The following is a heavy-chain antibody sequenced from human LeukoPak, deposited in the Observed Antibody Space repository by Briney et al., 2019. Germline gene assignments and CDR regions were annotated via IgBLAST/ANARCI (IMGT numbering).Heavy chain of an antibody. CDR1: GFTFSSSTFGSYT. Sequence: GESLRLSCATSGFTFSSSTFGSYTMNWVRQAPGKGLEWVSSISSTGTYIYYTDSVKGRFTISRDFANSLLYLQMNSLRADDTAVYYCARDLDYSTGFDYWGQGTLVTVSS. CDR3: ARDLDYSTGFDY. V-gene: IGHV3-21*01. J-gene: IGHJ4*02. D-gene: IGHD4-11*01. CDR2: ISSTGTYI.